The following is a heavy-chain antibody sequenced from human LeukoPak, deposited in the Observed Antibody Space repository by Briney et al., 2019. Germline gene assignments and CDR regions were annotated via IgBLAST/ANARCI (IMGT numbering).Heavy chain of an antibody. J-gene: IGHJ4*02. Sequence: GGSLRLSSAASGFTFSDYYMSWHRQAPGQGLEWVSYLSSSSSTIYYADSVKGSITISRDNAKNSLYLQMNSLRAEDTDVCYYSRGGVYSRGCFFYWGQGTLVTVSS. D-gene: IGHD6-19*01. V-gene: IGHV3-11*04. CDR1: GFTFSDYY. CDR2: LSSSSSTI. CDR3: SRGGVYSRGCFFY.